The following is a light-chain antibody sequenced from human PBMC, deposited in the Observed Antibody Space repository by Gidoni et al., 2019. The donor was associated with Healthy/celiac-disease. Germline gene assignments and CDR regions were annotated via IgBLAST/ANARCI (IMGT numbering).Light chain of an antibody. CDR3: QQSYSTPYT. Sequence: DIQMTQSPSSLSASVGDRVTITCRASRSISSYLNWYQQKPGKAPKLLIYAASSLQSGVPSRFSGSGSGTDFTLTISSLQPEDIATYYCQQSYSTPYTFGQGTKLEIK. CDR2: AAS. CDR1: RSISSY. V-gene: IGKV1-39*01. J-gene: IGKJ2*01.